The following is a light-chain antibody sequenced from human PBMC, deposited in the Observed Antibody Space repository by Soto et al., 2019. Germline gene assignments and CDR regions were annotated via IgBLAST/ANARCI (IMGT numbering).Light chain of an antibody. J-gene: IGLJ2*01. CDR3: CSYAGSSTSVV. CDR2: EGS. Sequence: QSALTQPASVSGSPGQSITISCTGTSSGVGSYNLVSWYQQHPGKAPKLMIYEGSKRPSGVSNRFSGSKSGNTASLTISGLQAEDEPDYYCCSYAGSSTSVVFGGGTKVTVL. V-gene: IGLV2-23*01. CDR1: SSGVGSYNL.